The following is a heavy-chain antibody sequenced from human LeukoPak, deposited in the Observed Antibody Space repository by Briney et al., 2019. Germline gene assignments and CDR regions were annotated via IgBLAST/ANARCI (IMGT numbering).Heavy chain of an antibody. CDR1: GFTFSTYT. CDR2: VSDSGDV. V-gene: IGHV3-48*02. D-gene: IGHD5-18*01. J-gene: IGHJ4*02. Sequence: GGSLRLSCAASGFTFSTYTMNWVRQAPGKGLEGVSTVSDSGDVQFSDSVKGRFTISRDNARNSLYLQMNSLRDEDTAVYYCTRDGLHTAHFDYWGQGTLVTVSS. CDR3: TRDGLHTAHFDY.